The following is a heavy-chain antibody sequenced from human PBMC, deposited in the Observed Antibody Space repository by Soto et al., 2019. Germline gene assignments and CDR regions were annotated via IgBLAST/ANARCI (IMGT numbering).Heavy chain of an antibody. J-gene: IGHJ4*02. Sequence: SQTLSLTCAVSGDSVSSNNIAWNWLRQSPWRGLEWLGMTYYRSKWYNEYAVSVRSRITINLDTSKNQFSLQLNSVTPEDTAVYYCARARWSTFDCWGQGAQVTGSS. D-gene: IGHD2-15*01. V-gene: IGHV6-1*01. CDR2: TYYRSKWYN. CDR1: GDSVSSNNIA. CDR3: ARARWSTFDC.